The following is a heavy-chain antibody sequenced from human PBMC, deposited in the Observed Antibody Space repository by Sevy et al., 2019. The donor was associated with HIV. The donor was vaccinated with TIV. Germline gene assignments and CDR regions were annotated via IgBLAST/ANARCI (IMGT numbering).Heavy chain of an antibody. J-gene: IGHJ5*02. CDR3: ARDRGRGEVALDL. V-gene: IGHV3-48*02. CDR2: ITSSSNTI. D-gene: IGHD1-26*01. CDR1: GFRFRDYR. Sequence: GGSLRLSCAASGFRFRDYRMNWVRQAPGKGLEWVSYITSSSNTINYADSVKGRFTISRDNVRNSLYLQINSLRHEDTAVYDCARDRGRGEVALDLWGQGTLVTVSS.